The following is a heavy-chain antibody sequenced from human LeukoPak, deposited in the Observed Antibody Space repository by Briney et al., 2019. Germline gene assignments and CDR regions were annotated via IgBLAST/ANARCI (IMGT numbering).Heavy chain of an antibody. CDR3: AKDRLKAMVRGVSYYYYMDV. CDR1: GFTFSSYG. CDR2: IRYGGSNK. Sequence: GGSLRLSCAAPGFTFSSYGMHWVRQAPGKGLEWVAFIRYGGSNKYYADSVKGRFTISRDNSKNTLYLQMNSLRAEDTAVYYCAKDRLKAMVRGVSYYYYMDVWGKGTTVTVSS. D-gene: IGHD3-10*01. J-gene: IGHJ6*03. V-gene: IGHV3-30*02.